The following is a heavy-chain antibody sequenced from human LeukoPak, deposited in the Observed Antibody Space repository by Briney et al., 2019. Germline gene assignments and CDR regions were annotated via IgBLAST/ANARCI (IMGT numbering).Heavy chain of an antibody. V-gene: IGHV1-2*02. CDR3: AREHSSSSGKVFDY. J-gene: IGHJ4*02. Sequence: AASVKVSCKASGYTFSGYYMHWVRQAPGQGLEWMGWINPNSGGTNYAQKFQGRVTMTRDTSISTAYMELSRLRSDDTAVYYCAREHSSSSGKVFDYWGQGTLVTVSS. CDR2: INPNSGGT. D-gene: IGHD6-6*01. CDR1: GYTFSGYY.